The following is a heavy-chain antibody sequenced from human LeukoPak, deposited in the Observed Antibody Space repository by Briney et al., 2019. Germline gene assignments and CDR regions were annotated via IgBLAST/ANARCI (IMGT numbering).Heavy chain of an antibody. CDR1: GFIFSSYA. CDR2: INHSGST. CDR3: ARRGLAAAGTFGY. Sequence: PGGSLRLSCAASGFIFSSYAMSWVRQAPGKGLEWIGEINHSGSTNYNPSLKSRVTISVDTSKNQFSLKLSSVTAADTAVYYCARRGLAAAGTFGYWGQGTLVTVSS. J-gene: IGHJ4*02. V-gene: IGHV4-34*01. D-gene: IGHD6-13*01.